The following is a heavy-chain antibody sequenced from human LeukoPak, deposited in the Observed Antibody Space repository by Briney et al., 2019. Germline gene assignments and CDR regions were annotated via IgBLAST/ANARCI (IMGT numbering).Heavy chain of an antibody. J-gene: IGHJ5*02. V-gene: IGHV1-18*01. CDR2: ISAYNGNT. Sequence: ASVKVSCKASGYTFTSYGISWVRQAPGQGLEWMGWISAYNGNTNYAQKLQGRVTMTTDTSTSTAYMELRSLRSDDTAVYYCARTLGGIVVVPAEFDPWGQGTLVTVSS. CDR1: GYTFTSYG. CDR3: ARTLGGIVVVPAEFDP. D-gene: IGHD2-2*01.